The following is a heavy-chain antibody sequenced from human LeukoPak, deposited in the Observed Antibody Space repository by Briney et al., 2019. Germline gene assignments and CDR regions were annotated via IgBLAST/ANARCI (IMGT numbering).Heavy chain of an antibody. Sequence: PSETLSLTCTVSGGSISRGGYYWSWIRQHPGQGLEWGGYIYYGGSTYYNPSLKSRVTISVDTSKNQFSLKLRAVTAADTAVYYCARVFFYYFGYWGEGTLVTVSS. J-gene: IGHJ4*02. D-gene: IGHD2-21*01. CDR1: GGSISRGGYY. CDR3: ARVFFYYFGY. V-gene: IGHV4-31*03. CDR2: IYYGGST.